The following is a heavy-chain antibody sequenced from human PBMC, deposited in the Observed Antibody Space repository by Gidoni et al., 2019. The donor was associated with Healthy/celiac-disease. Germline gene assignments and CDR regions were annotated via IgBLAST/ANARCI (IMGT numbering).Heavy chain of an antibody. J-gene: IGHJ3*02. CDR1: VGSSSSSSYY. CDR3: ARRCLSDAFDI. V-gene: IGHV4-39*01. CDR2: IYYSGST. Sequence: QLQLQESGPGLVKPSETLSLPCTVSVGSSSSSSYYWGWIRQPPGKGLEWIGSIYYSGSTYYNPSLKSRVTISVDTSKNQFSLKLSSVTAADTAVYYCARRCLSDAFDIWGQGTMVTVSS.